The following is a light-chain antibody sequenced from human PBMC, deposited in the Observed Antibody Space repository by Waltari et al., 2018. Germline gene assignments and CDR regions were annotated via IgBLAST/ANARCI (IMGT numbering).Light chain of an antibody. CDR3: QSYGSGLSGWV. Sequence: QSVLTQPPSVSGAPGQRVTISCTESSSNIGAHYDVHWYRQLPGTAPKLLIYGNNNRHLWLPDRRPGPVSGASGSLASTGLQAADEADYYCQSYGSGLSGWVFGGWTKLTVL. CDR2: GNN. CDR1: SSNIGAHYD. V-gene: IGLV1-40*01. J-gene: IGLJ3*02.